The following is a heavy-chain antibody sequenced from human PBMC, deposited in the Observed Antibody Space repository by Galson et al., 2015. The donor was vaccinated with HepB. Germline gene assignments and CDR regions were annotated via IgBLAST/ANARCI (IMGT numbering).Heavy chain of an antibody. CDR3: ARDGSGRFDY. CDR1: GFTFSSYA. D-gene: IGHD2-2*03. V-gene: IGHV3-30-3*01. Sequence: SLRLSCAASGFTFSSYAMHWVRQAPGKGLEWVAVISYDGSNKYYADSVKGRFTISRDNSKNTLYLQMNSLRAEDTAVYYCARDGSGRFDYWGQGTLVTVSS. J-gene: IGHJ4*02. CDR2: ISYDGSNK.